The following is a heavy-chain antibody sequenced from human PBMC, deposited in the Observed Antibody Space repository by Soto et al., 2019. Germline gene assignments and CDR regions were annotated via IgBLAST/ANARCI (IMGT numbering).Heavy chain of an antibody. CDR2: ISSSSSYI. D-gene: IGHD3-10*01. CDR1: GFTFSSYS. Sequence: EVQLVESGGGLVKPGGSLRLSCAASGFTFSSYSMNWVRQAPGKGLEWVSSISSSSSYIYYAHSVKGRFTISRDNAKKSRDLPMKRLRAEGAGVYYFARGWGGDMVRGVIGFAYWGQGTLVTVSS. V-gene: IGHV3-21*01. CDR3: ARGWGGDMVRGVIGFAY. J-gene: IGHJ4*02.